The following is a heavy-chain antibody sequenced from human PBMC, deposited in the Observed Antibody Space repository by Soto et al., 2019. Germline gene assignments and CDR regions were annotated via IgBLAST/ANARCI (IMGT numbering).Heavy chain of an antibody. Sequence: PGGSLRLSCAASGFTFTKVAMTWVRQAPGKGLEWVSTITDSGGSTDYADSVKGRFTISRDNSKSTLYLQMNNLRADDTAVYYCAKLYWNPRYFDYWGQGARVTVSS. D-gene: IGHD1-1*01. CDR1: GFTFTKVA. J-gene: IGHJ4*02. CDR3: AKLYWNPRYFDY. CDR2: ITDSGGST. V-gene: IGHV3-23*01.